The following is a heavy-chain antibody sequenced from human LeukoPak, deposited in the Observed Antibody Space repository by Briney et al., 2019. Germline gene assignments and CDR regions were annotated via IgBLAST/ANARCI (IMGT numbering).Heavy chain of an antibody. J-gene: IGHJ6*04. CDR1: GFTFSSSE. D-gene: IGHD3/OR15-3a*01. CDR3: ARDYDLSSGAMDV. Sequence: GGSLRLSCIASGFTFSSSEMNWVRQAPGKGLEWVSYISDSGTTKYYADSVRGRFTISRDNAKNSLYLQTNSLRAEDTSVYYCARDYDLSSGAMDVWGKGTTVTVSS. V-gene: IGHV3-48*03. CDR2: ISDSGTTK.